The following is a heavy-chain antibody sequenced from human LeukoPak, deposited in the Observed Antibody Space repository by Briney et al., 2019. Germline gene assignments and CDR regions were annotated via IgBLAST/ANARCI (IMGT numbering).Heavy chain of an antibody. CDR1: GASVNSGLYY. D-gene: IGHD6-19*01. V-gene: IGHV4-61*01. Sequence: SETLSLTCTVSGASVNSGLYYWSWIRQSPGKGLERIGRIYYSGSTDCNTSLKSRVTISVDTSKNQFSLKLNSVTAADTAVYFCARVGGSGWFDYWGRGTLVTASS. J-gene: IGHJ4*02. CDR2: IYYSGST. CDR3: ARVGGSGWFDY.